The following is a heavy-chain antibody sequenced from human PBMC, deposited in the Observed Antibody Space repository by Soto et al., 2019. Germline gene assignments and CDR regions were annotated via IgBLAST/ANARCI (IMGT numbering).Heavy chain of an antibody. CDR3: ARDLYQLPTMSYYYYGMDV. CDR2: IKEDGSEK. V-gene: IGHV3-7*03. CDR1: GFTFSSYW. Sequence: HPGGSLRLSCAASGFTFSSYWMTWVRQAPGKGLEWVANIKEDGSEKYYVDSVKGRFTISRDNAKNSLYLHMNSLRAEDTAVYYCARDLYQLPTMSYYYYGMDVWGQGTTVTVSS. J-gene: IGHJ6*02. D-gene: IGHD2-2*01.